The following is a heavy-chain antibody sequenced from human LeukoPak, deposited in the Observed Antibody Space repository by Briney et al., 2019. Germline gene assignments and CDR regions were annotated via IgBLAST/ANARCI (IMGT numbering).Heavy chain of an antibody. CDR3: ARGYCSSTSCYTSNWFDP. CDR1: GYTFTGYY. V-gene: IGHV1-2*02. D-gene: IGHD2-2*02. Sequence: ASVKVSCKASGYTFTGYYMHWVRQAPGQGLEWMGWINPNSGGTNYAQKFQGRVTMTRDTSISTAYMELSRLRSDDTAVYYCARGYCSSTSCYTSNWFDPGAREPWSPSPQ. J-gene: IGHJ5*02. CDR2: INPNSGGT.